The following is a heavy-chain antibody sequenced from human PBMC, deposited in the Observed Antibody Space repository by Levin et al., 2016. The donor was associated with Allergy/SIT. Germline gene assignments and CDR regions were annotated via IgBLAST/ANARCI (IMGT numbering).Heavy chain of an antibody. CDR3: ARDRGYSSGWGYYYYYMDV. CDR2: IYSGGST. J-gene: IGHJ6*03. Sequence: LSLTCAASGFTVSSNYMSWVRQAPGKGLEWVSVIYSGGSTYYADSVKGRFTISRDNSKNMLYLQMNSLRAEDTAVYYCARDRGYSSGWGYYYYYMDVWGKGTTVTVSS. V-gene: IGHV3-53*01. D-gene: IGHD6-19*01. CDR1: GFTVSSNY.